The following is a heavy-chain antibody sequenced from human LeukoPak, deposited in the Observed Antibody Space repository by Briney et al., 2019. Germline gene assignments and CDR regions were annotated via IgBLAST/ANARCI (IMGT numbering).Heavy chain of an antibody. CDR2: ISYDGSNE. V-gene: IGHV3-30*04. Sequence: GGSLRLSCAASGFTFSSYVMHWVRQAPGKGLEWVAIISYDGSNEYYADSVKGRFTISRDNSKNTLYLQMNSLRAEDTAVYYCAKDHDYYDSSGYPGNFDYWGQGTLVTVSS. J-gene: IGHJ4*02. D-gene: IGHD3-22*01. CDR3: AKDHDYYDSSGYPGNFDY. CDR1: GFTFSSYV.